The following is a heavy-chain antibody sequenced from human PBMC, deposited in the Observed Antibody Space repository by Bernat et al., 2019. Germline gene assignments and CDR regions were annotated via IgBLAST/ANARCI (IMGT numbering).Heavy chain of an antibody. D-gene: IGHD3-22*01. CDR3: ASGDSGSKVGS. Sequence: QVQLQESGPGLVKPSQPLSLTCTVSGGSISSGGYSWSWIRQHPGRGLEWIGHIYDGGSTYYNPSLRSRITISVDTSNNKFSLVLSSVTAADTAVYYCASGDSGSKVGSWGQGTLVTVSS. CDR2: IYDGGST. CDR1: GGSISSGGYS. V-gene: IGHV4-31*03. J-gene: IGHJ5*02.